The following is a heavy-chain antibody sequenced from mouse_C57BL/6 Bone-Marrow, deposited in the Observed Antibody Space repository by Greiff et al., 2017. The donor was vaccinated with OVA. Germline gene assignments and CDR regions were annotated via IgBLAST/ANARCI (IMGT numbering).Heavy chain of an antibody. D-gene: IGHD3-2*02. CDR2: IDPEDGDT. CDR1: GFNIKDYY. Sequence: EVQLHQSGAELVRPGASVKLSCTASGFNIKDYYMHWVKQRPEQGLEWIGRIDPEDGDTEYAPKFQGKATMTADTSSNTAYLQLSSLTSEDTAVYYCTSTAQATLAWFAYWGQGTLVTVSA. J-gene: IGHJ3*01. CDR3: TSTAQATLAWFAY. V-gene: IGHV14-1*01.